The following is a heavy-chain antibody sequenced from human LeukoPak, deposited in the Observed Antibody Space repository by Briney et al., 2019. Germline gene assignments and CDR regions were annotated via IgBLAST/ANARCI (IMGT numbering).Heavy chain of an antibody. CDR3: ARDRVVRGVISSWFDP. J-gene: IGHJ5*02. V-gene: IGHV1-2*02. D-gene: IGHD3-10*01. CDR2: INPNSGGT. Sequence: ASVKVSCKASGYTFTGYYMHWVRQAPGQGLEWMGWINPNSGGTNYAQKFQGRVTMTRDTPISTAYMELSRLRSDDTAVYYCARDRVVRGVISSWFDPWGQGTLVTVSS. CDR1: GYTFTGYY.